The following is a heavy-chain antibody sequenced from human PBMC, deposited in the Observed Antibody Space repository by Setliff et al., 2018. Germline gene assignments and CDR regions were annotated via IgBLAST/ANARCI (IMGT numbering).Heavy chain of an antibody. CDR1: GGSFSDSH. D-gene: IGHD3-10*01. Sequence: SETLSLTCAVYGGSFSDSHWSWIRQPPGKGLEWIGEIDQGGSTNYNPSLKSRVTISLDTSKNQFSLKLASMTAADTAIYYCVRPHYGSGGYFNSLSAFDIWGRGTMVTVSS. V-gene: IGHV4-34*01. CDR3: VRPHYGSGGYFNSLSAFDI. J-gene: IGHJ3*02. CDR2: IDQGGST.